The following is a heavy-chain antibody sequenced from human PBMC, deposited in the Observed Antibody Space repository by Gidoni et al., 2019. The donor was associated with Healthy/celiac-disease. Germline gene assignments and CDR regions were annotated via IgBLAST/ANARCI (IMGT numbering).Heavy chain of an antibody. D-gene: IGHD1-26*01. CDR3: ARDLTSVGAYAFDI. V-gene: IGHV3-74*01. CDR2: FNSDWSST. CDR1: GFPFLSYW. J-gene: IGHJ3*02. Sequence: EVQLVESGGGLVQPGGSLRLPCAASGFPFLSYWRHWVRQAPGKGLVWVSRFNSDWSSTSYADSVKCRFTISRNNAKNTLYLQMNSLRAEDTAVYYCARDLTSVGAYAFDIWGQGTMVTVSS.